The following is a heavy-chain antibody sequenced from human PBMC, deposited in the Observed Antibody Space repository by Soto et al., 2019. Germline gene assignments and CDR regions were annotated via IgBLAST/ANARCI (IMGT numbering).Heavy chain of an antibody. CDR2: INHSGST. V-gene: IGHV4-34*01. D-gene: IGHD3-16*01. J-gene: IGHJ4*02. CDR3: ARSMITFGGESRNFDY. CDR1: GGSFSGYY. Sequence: QVQLQQWGAELLKPSETLSLPCAVYGGSFSGYYWSWIRQPPGRGLEGIGEINHSGSTNYNPSLKSRVTISVDTSKNQFSLKLSSVTAADTAVYYCARSMITFGGESRNFDYWGQGTLVTVSS.